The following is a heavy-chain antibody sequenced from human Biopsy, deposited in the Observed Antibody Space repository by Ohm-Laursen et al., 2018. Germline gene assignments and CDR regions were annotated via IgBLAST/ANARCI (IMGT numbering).Heavy chain of an antibody. Sequence: GTLSLTCCVSGGSLNNHYWSWIRQSPGKGLEWLAYIYSSGRTNYNPSLKSRIIVSVDTSKNQLSLKVTSVTATDTAMYYCVRHDRSGYWGLDYWGQEALVTVSA. CDR1: GGSLNNHY. J-gene: IGHJ4*02. CDR2: IYSSGRT. CDR3: VRHDRSGYWGLDY. V-gene: IGHV4-4*08. D-gene: IGHD3-22*01.